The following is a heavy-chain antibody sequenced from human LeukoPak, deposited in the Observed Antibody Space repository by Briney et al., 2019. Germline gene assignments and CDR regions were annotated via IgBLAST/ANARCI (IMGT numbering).Heavy chain of an antibody. CDR3: ARQVTTVYYYYGMDV. V-gene: IGHV4-39*01. CDR1: GGSISNSSYY. CDR2: IYYSGST. J-gene: IGHJ6*02. Sequence: PSETLSLTCTVSGGSISNSSYYWGWIRQPPGKGLEWIGSIYYSGSTYYNPSLKSRVTISVDTSKNQFSLKLSSVTAADTAVYYCARQVTTVYYYYGMDVWGQGTTVTVSS. D-gene: IGHD4-17*01.